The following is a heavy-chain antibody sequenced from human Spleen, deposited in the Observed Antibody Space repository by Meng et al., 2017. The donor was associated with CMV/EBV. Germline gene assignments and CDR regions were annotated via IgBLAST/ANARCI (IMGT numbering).Heavy chain of an antibody. CDR1: GFTFDDYA. J-gene: IGHJ6*02. V-gene: IGHV3-9*01. D-gene: IGHD2-2*01. CDR2: ISWNSGSI. Sequence: SCAASGFTFDDYAMHWVRQAPGKGLEWVSGISWNSGSIGYADSVKGRFTISRDNSKNTLSLEMNSLRVEDTAVYYCARDLVVPATIQYYYHNYGMDVWGQGTTVTVSS. CDR3: ARDLVVPATIQYYYHNYGMDV.